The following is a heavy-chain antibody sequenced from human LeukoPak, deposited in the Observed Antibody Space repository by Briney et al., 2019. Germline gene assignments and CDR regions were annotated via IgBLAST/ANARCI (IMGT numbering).Heavy chain of an antibody. V-gene: IGHV1-2*02. Sequence: ASVKVSCKASGYTLTGYYMHWVRQAPGQGLEWMGWINPNSGGTNYAQKFQGRVTMTRDTSISTAYMELSRLRSDDTAVYYCARVATYRRLTGTAPDYWGQGTLVTVSS. D-gene: IGHD1-20*01. CDR3: ARVATYRRLTGTAPDY. CDR1: GYTLTGYY. CDR2: INPNSGGT. J-gene: IGHJ4*02.